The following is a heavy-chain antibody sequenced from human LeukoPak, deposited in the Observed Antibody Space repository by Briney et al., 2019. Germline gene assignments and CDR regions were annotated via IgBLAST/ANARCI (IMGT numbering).Heavy chain of an antibody. J-gene: IGHJ6*03. Sequence: KPSETLSLTCTVSGGSISSYYWSWIRQPPGKGLEWIGYIYYSGSNNYNPSLKSRVTISVDTSKNQFSLKLSSVTAADTAVYYCARVVIGPLGYYMDVWGKGTTVTVSS. CDR1: GGSISSYY. CDR3: ARVVIGPLGYYMDV. D-gene: IGHD3-10*01. CDR2: IYYSGSN. V-gene: IGHV4-59*01.